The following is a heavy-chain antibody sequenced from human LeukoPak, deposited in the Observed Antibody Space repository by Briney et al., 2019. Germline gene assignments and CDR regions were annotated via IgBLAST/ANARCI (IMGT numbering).Heavy chain of an antibody. CDR1: GGSFSGYY. J-gene: IGHJ1*01. V-gene: IGHV4-34*01. D-gene: IGHD6-19*01. CDR3: ARQYSSGWYKGYFQY. CDR2: INHSGST. Sequence: SETLSLTCGVNGGSFSGYYWSWIRQPPGKGLEWIGEINHSGSTNYNPSLKSRVTISVDTSKNQFSLKLSSVTAADTAVYYRARQYSSGWYKGYFQYWGQGTLVTVSS.